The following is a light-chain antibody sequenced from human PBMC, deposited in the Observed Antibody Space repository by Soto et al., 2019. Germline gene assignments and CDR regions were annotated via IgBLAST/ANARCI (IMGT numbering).Light chain of an antibody. V-gene: IGKV1-5*03. CDR3: QRYDSFRT. CDR2: KAS. CDR1: QSISNW. J-gene: IGKJ1*01. Sequence: DIQRTQSPATLSSSVGERATIACRSSQSISNWLAWYQQKPGKVTKLLIYKASTLESGVPSRFSGSASGTEFTLTISSLQPDYFATYYRQRYDSFRTFGQGTKVDIK.